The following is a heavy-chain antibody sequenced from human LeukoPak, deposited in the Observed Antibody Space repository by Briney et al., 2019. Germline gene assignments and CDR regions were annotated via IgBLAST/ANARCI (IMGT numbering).Heavy chain of an antibody. V-gene: IGHV3-30*02. J-gene: IGHJ4*02. CDR1: GFTFSSYG. Sequence: PGGSLRLSCAASGFTFSSYGMHWVRQAPGKGLEWVAFIRYDGSNKYYADSVKGRFTISRDNSKNTLYLQMNSLRAEDTAVYYCAKDSHYGDYATTDYWGQGTLVTVSS. CDR3: AKDSHYGDYATTDY. CDR2: IRYDGSNK. D-gene: IGHD4-17*01.